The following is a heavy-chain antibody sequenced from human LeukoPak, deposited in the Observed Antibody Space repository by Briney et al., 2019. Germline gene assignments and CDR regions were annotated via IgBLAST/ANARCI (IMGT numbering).Heavy chain of an antibody. CDR1: GYTFTSYG. Sequence: ASVKVSCKASGYTFTSYGISWVRQAPGQGREWMGWISAYNGNTNYAQKLQGRVTMTTDTSTSTAYMELRSLRSDDTAVYYCARDGAFYGDYNAFDIWGQGTMVTVSS. J-gene: IGHJ3*02. CDR2: ISAYNGNT. V-gene: IGHV1-18*01. CDR3: ARDGAFYGDYNAFDI. D-gene: IGHD4-17*01.